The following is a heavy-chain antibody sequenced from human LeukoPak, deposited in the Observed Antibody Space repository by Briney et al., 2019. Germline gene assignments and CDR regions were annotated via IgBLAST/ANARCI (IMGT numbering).Heavy chain of an antibody. V-gene: IGHV4-4*07. J-gene: IGHJ4*02. CDR3: ARGRKYTSGYRVTELGSGYSDY. CDR2: IYTSGST. D-gene: IGHD5-18*01. Sequence: SETLSLTCTVSGGSISSYYWSWIRQPAGKGLEWLGRIYTSGSTNYNPSLKSRVTMSVDTSKYQFSLKLSSVTAADTAVYYCARGRKYTSGYRVTELGSGYSDYWGQGTLVTVSS. CDR1: GGSISSYY.